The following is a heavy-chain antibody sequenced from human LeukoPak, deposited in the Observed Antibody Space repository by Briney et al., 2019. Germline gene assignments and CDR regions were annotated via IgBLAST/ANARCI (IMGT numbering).Heavy chain of an antibody. J-gene: IGHJ1*01. CDR2: ISGDGGST. Sequence: GGSLTLSCAASGFTFDDYAMHWVRQAPGKGLEWVSLISGDGGSTYYADSVKGRFTISRDNSKNSLSPQMNSLRTEDTALYYCAKDRGDTAEYFQHWGQGTLVTVSS. CDR3: AKDRGDTAEYFQH. D-gene: IGHD2-2*02. CDR1: GFTFDDYA. V-gene: IGHV3-43*02.